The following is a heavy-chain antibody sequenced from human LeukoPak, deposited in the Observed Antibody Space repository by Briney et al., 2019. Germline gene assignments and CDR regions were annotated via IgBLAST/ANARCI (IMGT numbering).Heavy chain of an antibody. CDR3: AREDYYDSGSNDY. Sequence: ASVKVSCKASGYSVSRYDINWVRQATGQGLEWMGWMNPNSGNTAYAQKFQGRVTITRNTSISTAYMELSSLRSEDTAVYYCAREDYYDSGSNDYWGQGTLVTVSS. V-gene: IGHV1-8*03. CDR1: GYSVSRYD. D-gene: IGHD3-22*01. J-gene: IGHJ4*02. CDR2: MNPNSGNT.